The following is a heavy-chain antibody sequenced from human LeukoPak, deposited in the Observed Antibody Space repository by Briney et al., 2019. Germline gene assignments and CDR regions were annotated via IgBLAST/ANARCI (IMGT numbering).Heavy chain of an antibody. CDR2: IYHSGST. V-gene: IGHV4-30-2*01. Sequence: PSQTLSLTCTVSGGSISSGGYYWSWIRQPPGKGLEWIGYIYHSGSTYYNPSLKSRVTISVDRSKNQFSLKLSSVTAADTAVYYCAREARRGGSYYFDYWGQGTLVTVSS. CDR1: GGSISSGGYY. D-gene: IGHD1-26*01. CDR3: AREARRGGSYYFDY. J-gene: IGHJ4*02.